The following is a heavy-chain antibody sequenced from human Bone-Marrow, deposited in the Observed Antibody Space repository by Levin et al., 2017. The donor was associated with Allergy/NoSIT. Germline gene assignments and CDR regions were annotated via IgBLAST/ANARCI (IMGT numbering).Heavy chain of an antibody. CDR1: GDSISRYY. CDR2: IYYSGST. V-gene: IGHV4-59*01. J-gene: IGHJ6*02. Sequence: SETLSLTCTVSGDSISRYYWSWIRQPPGKGLEWIVYIYYSGSTNYNPSLKSRVTISVDTSKNQFSLDLNFVTAADTAVYYCARDAQTSPTRNYGMDVWGQGTTVTVSS. CDR3: ARDAQTSPTRNYGMDV.